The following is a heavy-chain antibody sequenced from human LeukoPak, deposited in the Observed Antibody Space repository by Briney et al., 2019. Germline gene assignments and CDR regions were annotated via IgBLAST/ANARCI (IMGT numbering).Heavy chain of an antibody. Sequence: SETLSLTCAVYGGSFSGYYWSWIRQPPGKGLGWIGEINHSGSTNYNPSLKSRVTISVDTSKNQFSLKLSSVTAADTAVYYCARGQRRRSSYYYDSSGYSYFDYWGQGTLVTVSS. CDR1: GGSFSGYY. V-gene: IGHV4-34*01. D-gene: IGHD3-22*01. CDR2: INHSGST. J-gene: IGHJ4*02. CDR3: ARGQRRRSSYYYDSSGYSYFDY.